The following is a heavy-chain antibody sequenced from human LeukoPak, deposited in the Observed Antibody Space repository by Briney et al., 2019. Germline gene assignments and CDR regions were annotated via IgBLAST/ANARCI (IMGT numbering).Heavy chain of an antibody. D-gene: IGHD6-19*01. J-gene: IGHJ3*02. CDR3: TTYSSGWYWGAFDI. Sequence: NSGGSLRLSCTASGFTFSNAGMNWVRQAPGKGLEWVGRIKTKSEGGTTDYAAPAKGRFTISRDDSKNTLYLQMNSLKTEDTAVYYCTTYSSGWYWGAFDIWGQGTMVTVSS. V-gene: IGHV3-15*01. CDR2: IKTKSEGGTT. CDR1: GFTFSNAG.